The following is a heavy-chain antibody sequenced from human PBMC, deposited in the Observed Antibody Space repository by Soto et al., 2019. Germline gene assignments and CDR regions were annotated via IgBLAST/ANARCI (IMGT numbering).Heavy chain of an antibody. CDR2: IIPILGIA. CDR1: GGTFSSYT. Sequence: QVQLVQSGAEVKKPGSSVKVSCKASGGTFSSYTISWVRQAPGQGLEWMGRIIPILGIANYAQKFQGRVTXTXDXXTSTSYMELSSLRSEDTAGYYWARARYSGRYSADYWGQGTLVTVSS. J-gene: IGHJ4*02. CDR3: ARARYSGRYSADY. D-gene: IGHD1-26*01. V-gene: IGHV1-69*02.